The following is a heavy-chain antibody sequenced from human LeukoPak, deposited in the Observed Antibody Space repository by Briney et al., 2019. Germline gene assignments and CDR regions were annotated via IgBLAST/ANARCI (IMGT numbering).Heavy chain of an antibody. D-gene: IGHD3-9*01. CDR2: IIPILGIA. CDR1: GGTFSSYA. Sequence: ASVKVSCKASGGTFSSYAISWVRQAPGQGLEWMGRIIPILGIANYAQKFQGRVTITADKSTSTAYMELSSLRSEDTAVYYCARVNDIHPFDYWGQGTLVTVSS. V-gene: IGHV1-69*04. J-gene: IGHJ4*02. CDR3: ARVNDIHPFDY.